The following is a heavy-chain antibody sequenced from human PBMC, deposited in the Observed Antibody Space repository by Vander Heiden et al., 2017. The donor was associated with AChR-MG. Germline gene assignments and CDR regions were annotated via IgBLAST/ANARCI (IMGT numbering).Heavy chain of an antibody. V-gene: IGHV3-30*18. CDR2: ISYDGSNK. Sequence: PGKGLEWVAVISYDGSNKYYADSVKGRFTISRDNSKNTLYLQMNSLRAEDTAVYYCAKERGLWFGESKKGKNWFDPWGQGTLVTVSS. J-gene: IGHJ5*02. CDR3: AKERGLWFGESKKGKNWFDP. D-gene: IGHD3-10*01.